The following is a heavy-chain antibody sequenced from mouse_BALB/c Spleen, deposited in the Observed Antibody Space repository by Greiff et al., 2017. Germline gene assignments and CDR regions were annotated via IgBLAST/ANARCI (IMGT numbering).Heavy chain of an antibody. D-gene: IGHD1-1*01. CDR3: APYGSSRGFAY. V-gene: IGHV14-3*02. CDR2: IDPANGNT. CDR1: GFTITDTY. J-gene: IGHJ3*01. Sequence: EVLLVESGAELVKPGASVKLSCTASGFTITDTYMHWVKQRPEQGLEWIGRIDPANGNTKYDPKFQGKATITADTSSNTAYLQLSSLTSEDPAVYSCAPYGSSRGFAYWGQGTLVTVSA.